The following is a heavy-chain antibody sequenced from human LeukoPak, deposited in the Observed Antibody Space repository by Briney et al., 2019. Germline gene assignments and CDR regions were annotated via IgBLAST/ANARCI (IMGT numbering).Heavy chain of an antibody. V-gene: IGHV4-59*08. CDR2: IYYSGST. D-gene: IGHD1-14*01. CDR1: GGSIGSYY. J-gene: IGHJ6*02. CDR3: ARQKPGAYGMDV. Sequence: SETLSLTCTVSGGSIGSYYWSWIRQPPGKGLEWIGYIYYSGSTDYNPSLKSRVTISVDTSKNQFSLKLTSVTAADTAVYYCARQKPGAYGMDVWGQGTTVTVSS.